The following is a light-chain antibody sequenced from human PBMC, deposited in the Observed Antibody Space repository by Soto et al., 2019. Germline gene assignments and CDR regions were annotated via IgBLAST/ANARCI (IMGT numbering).Light chain of an antibody. CDR3: EAWDDSLNGQRV. Sequence: QSALTQPASVSGSPGQSITISCTGTSSDIGAYNYVSWYQQHPGKAPKLLIYEVTNRPSGVSDRFSGSKSGNTASLTISGLQAEDEANYYCEAWDDSLNGQRVFGGGTKLTVL. J-gene: IGLJ3*02. CDR1: SSDIGAYNY. CDR2: EVT. V-gene: IGLV2-14*01.